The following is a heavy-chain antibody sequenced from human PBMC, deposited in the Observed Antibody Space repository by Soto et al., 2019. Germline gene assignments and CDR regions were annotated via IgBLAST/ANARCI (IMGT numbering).Heavy chain of an antibody. Sequence: PGGSLRLSCAASGFTFSSYAMSWVRQAPGKGLGWVSAISGSGGSTYYADSVKGRFTISRDNSKNTLYLQMNSLRAEDTAVYYCAKDRNIQLWPRYYYYGMDVWGQGTTVTVSS. CDR2: ISGSGGST. CDR3: AKDRNIQLWPRYYYYGMDV. D-gene: IGHD5-18*01. J-gene: IGHJ6*02. V-gene: IGHV3-23*01. CDR1: GFTFSSYA.